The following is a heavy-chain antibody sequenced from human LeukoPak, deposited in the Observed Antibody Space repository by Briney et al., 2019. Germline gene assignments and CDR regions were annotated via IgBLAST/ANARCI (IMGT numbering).Heavy chain of an antibody. Sequence: PSETLSPTCTVSGGSISSYYWSWIRQPPGKGLEWIGYIYYSGSTNYNPSLKSRVTISVDTSKNQFSLKLSSVTAADTAVYYCARDPRGNRAAAAYYFDYWGQGTLVTVSS. V-gene: IGHV4-59*01. CDR3: ARDPRGNRAAAAYYFDY. D-gene: IGHD2-2*01. CDR1: GGSISSYY. CDR2: IYYSGST. J-gene: IGHJ4*02.